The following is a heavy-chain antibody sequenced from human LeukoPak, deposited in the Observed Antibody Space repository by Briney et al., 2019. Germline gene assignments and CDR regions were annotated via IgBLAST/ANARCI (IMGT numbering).Heavy chain of an antibody. D-gene: IGHD6-13*01. Sequence: GGSLRLSCAASGFTFSSYSMNWVRQAPGKGLEWVSSISSSSSYIYYADSVKGRFTISRDNAKNSLYLQMNSLRAEDTAVYYCARDPRPGIAAAVGGQGTLVTVSS. CDR2: ISSSSSYI. CDR1: GFTFSSYS. CDR3: ARDPRPGIAAAV. V-gene: IGHV3-21*01. J-gene: IGHJ4*02.